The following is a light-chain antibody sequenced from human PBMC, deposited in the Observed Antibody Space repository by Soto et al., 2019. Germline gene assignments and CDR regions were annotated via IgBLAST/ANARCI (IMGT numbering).Light chain of an antibody. V-gene: IGLV3-21*02. CDR1: NIGSKS. CDR3: QVWDSSSDVV. Sequence: SYELTQPPSVSVAPGQTARITCGGNNIGSKSVHWYPQKPGQAPVLVVYDDSARPSGIPERFSGSNSGNTATLTISRVEAGDEADYYCQVWDSSSDVVFGGGTKLTVL. CDR2: DDS. J-gene: IGLJ2*01.